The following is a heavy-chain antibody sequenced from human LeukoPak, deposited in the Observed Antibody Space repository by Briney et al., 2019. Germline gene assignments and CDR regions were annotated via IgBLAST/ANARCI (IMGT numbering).Heavy chain of an antibody. Sequence: GESLKISCKGSGYGFTSYWIVWVRQMPGKGLEWMGIIYPGDSNTRYSPSFQGQVTISADKSISTAYLQWSSLKASDTAMYYCARQVDGYMVDYWGQGTLVTVSS. CDR2: IYPGDSNT. CDR1: GYGFTSYW. CDR3: ARQVDGYMVDY. V-gene: IGHV5-51*01. J-gene: IGHJ4*02. D-gene: IGHD6-13*01.